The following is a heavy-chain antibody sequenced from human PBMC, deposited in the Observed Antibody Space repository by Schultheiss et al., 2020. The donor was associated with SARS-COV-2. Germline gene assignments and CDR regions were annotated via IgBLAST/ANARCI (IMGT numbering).Heavy chain of an antibody. D-gene: IGHD2-21*02. J-gene: IGHJ4*02. V-gene: IGHV4-34*01. CDR2: IYHSGST. CDR3: AHIVVVTAPRYYFDY. Sequence: SETLSLTCAVYGGSFSGYYWSWIRQPPGKGLEWIGSIYHSGSTYYNPSLKSRVTISVDTSKNQFSLKLSSVTAADTAVYYCAHIVVVTAPRYYFDYWGQGTLGTVSS. CDR1: GGSFSGYY.